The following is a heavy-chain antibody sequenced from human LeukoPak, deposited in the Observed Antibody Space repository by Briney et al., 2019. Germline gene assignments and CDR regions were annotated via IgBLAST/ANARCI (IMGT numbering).Heavy chain of an antibody. D-gene: IGHD6-19*01. CDR1: GFTFGDYG. CDR3: TRGYDNSGWLFDY. CDR2: IRSKAYGGTT. Sequence: PGGSLRLSCTTSGFTFGDYGMTWFRQAPGKGLEWVSHIRSKAYGGTTEYVASVRGRFTVSRDDSKSIAYLQMSSLKPEDTAVYYCTRGYDNSGWLFDYWGQGTLVTVSS. V-gene: IGHV3-49*03. J-gene: IGHJ4*02.